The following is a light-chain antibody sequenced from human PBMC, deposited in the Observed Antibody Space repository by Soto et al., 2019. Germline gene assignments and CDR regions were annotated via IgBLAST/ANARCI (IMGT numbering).Light chain of an antibody. CDR2: KGS. Sequence: DVQMTQSPSTLSASVGDKVTITCRASQSLPSTWLAWFQQRPGKAPNVLIYKGSALASGVSSRFSGSGSGTEFTLPISSLQPDDFATYFGQQYAARSPWTFGQGTRV. V-gene: IGKV1-5*03. CDR1: QSLPSTW. CDR3: QQYAARSPWT. J-gene: IGKJ1*01.